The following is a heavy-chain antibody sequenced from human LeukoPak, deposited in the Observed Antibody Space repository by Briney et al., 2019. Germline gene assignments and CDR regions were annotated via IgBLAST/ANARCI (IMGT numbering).Heavy chain of an antibody. CDR2: ISGDGGST. D-gene: IGHD3-22*01. CDR1: GFIVSSDY. Sequence: GGSLRLSCAASGFIVSSDYMSWVRQGPGKGLEWVSLISGDGGSTYYADSVKGRFTISRDSSKNSLYLQMNSLRTEDTALYYCAKDTQLYDSSGYYRYWGQGTLVTVSS. CDR3: AKDTQLYDSSGYYRY. J-gene: IGHJ4*02. V-gene: IGHV3-43*02.